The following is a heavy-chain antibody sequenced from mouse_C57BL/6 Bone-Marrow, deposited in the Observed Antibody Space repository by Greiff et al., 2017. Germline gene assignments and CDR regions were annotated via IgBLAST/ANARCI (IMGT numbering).Heavy chain of an antibody. V-gene: IGHV1-9*01. D-gene: IGHD1-1*01. CDR1: GYTFTGYW. CDR2: ISPGSGST. CDR3: ARKDGSRYWYFDV. J-gene: IGHJ1*03. Sequence: VQLQQSGAELMKPGASVKLSCKATGYTFTGYWIEWVKQRPGHGLEWIGEISPGSGSTNYNEKFKGKATLTADTSSNTAYMQLSSLTTEDSAIYYGARKDGSRYWYFDVWGTGTPVTVSS.